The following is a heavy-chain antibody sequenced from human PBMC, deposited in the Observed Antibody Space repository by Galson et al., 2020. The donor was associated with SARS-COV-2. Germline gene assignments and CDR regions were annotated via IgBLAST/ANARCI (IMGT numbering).Heavy chain of an antibody. CDR2: ISGTGGTE. CDR1: GFTFSSYA. J-gene: IGHJ4*02. D-gene: IGHD1-1*01. Sequence: GESLKISCAASGFTFSSYAMTWVRQAPGKGLEWVSTISGTGGTEYYADSVKGRFTISRDNSQDTLYLQMNSLRAEDTAVYYCAKGRSLNDAPFDYWGQGTLVTVSS. CDR3: AKGRSLNDAPFDY. V-gene: IGHV3-23*01.